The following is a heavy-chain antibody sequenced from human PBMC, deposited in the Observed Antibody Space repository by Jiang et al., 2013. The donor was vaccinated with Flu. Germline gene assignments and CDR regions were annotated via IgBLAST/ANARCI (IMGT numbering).Heavy chain of an antibody. J-gene: IGHJ6*02. Sequence: QLVESGGALVQPGGSLRLSCAASAFTFSRYWMSWVRQAPGKGLEWVANIKHDGSEKYYVDSVKGRFTISRDNAKNSLYLQMNSLGAEDTAVYYCARDSPVDYYYYYGMDVWGQGTTVTVSS. D-gene: IGHD4-23*01. CDR2: IKHDGSEK. V-gene: IGHV3-7*03. CDR3: ARDSPVDYYYYYGMDV. CDR1: AFTFSRYW.